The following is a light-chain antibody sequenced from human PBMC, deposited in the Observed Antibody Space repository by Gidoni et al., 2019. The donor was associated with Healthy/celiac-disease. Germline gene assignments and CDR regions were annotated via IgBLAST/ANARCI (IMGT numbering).Light chain of an antibody. CDR3: QQYNSYTIT. J-gene: IGKJ3*01. CDR2: MAS. Sequence: DIQLTQSPSTLSASVGERVTITCRASQSISSWLAWYQQKPGKAPKLLIYMASSLESGVPSRFSGSGSGTEFTLTISSLQPDDFATYYCQQYNSYTITFGPGTKVDIK. CDR1: QSISSW. V-gene: IGKV1-5*03.